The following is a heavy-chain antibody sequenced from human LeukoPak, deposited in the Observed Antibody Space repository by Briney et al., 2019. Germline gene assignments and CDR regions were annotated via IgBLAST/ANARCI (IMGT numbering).Heavy chain of an antibody. CDR3: ARLGSSWFDP. CDR2: IYYSGST. J-gene: IGHJ5*02. Sequence: SETLSLTCTVSGGSISSSNYYWGWIRQPPGKGLEWIGTIYYSGSTYYNPSLNSRVTMSVDTSKNQFSLKLSSVAAPDTAVYYCARLGSSWFDPWGQGTLVTVSS. V-gene: IGHV4-39*01. D-gene: IGHD6-13*01. CDR1: GGSISSSNYY.